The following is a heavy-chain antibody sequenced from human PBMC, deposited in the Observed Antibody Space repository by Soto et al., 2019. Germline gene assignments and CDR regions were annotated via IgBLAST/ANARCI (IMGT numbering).Heavy chain of an antibody. J-gene: IGHJ4*02. Sequence: QVQLVQSGAEVKKPGASVKVSCKASGYTFTSYGISWVRQAPGQGLEWMGWSSAYNGNTNYAQQIQGRVTMTTDTSTSTAYRELRSLISDDTAVYYCARDEYGEVGTIGDYWGQGTLVTVSS. CDR3: ARDEYGEVGTIGDY. CDR1: GYTFTSYG. D-gene: IGHD5-12*01. V-gene: IGHV1-18*01. CDR2: SSAYNGNT.